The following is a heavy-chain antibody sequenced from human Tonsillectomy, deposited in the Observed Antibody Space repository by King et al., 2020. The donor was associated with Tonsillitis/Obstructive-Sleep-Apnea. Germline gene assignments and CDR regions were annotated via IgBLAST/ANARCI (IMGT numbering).Heavy chain of an antibody. CDR1: GYTFTTYG. CDR2: ISVYNGDT. J-gene: IGHJ4*02. CDR3: ARDPVDSSGLFYFDY. Sequence: VQLVESGAEVKKPGASVKVSCKASGYTFTTYGINWVRQAPGQGLEWMGWISVYNGDTKYGQKFQGRVTMTTDTSTSTAYMELRSLRSDDTAVYYCARDPVDSSGLFYFDYWGQGTLVTVSS. D-gene: IGHD6-19*01. V-gene: IGHV1-18*01.